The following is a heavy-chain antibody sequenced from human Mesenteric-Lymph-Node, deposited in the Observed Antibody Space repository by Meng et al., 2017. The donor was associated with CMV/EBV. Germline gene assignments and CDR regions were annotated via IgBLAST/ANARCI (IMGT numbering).Heavy chain of an antibody. CDR1: GFTSSSYG. Sequence: ASGFTSSSYGMHWVRQAPGKGLEWVAVISYDGSNKYYADSVKGRFTISRDNSKNTLYLQMNSLRAEDTAVYYCAKDGPEGGAYYFDYWGQGTLVTVSS. V-gene: IGHV3-30*18. D-gene: IGHD3-16*01. CDR3: AKDGPEGGAYYFDY. CDR2: ISYDGSNK. J-gene: IGHJ4*02.